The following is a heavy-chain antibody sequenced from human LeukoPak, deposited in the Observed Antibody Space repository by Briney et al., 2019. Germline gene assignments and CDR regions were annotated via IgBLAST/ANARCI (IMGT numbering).Heavy chain of an antibody. CDR3: ARDINDSSGWYAYYGMDV. V-gene: IGHV3-7*01. D-gene: IGHD6-19*01. CDR1: GFTFSSYW. J-gene: IGHJ6*02. Sequence: GGSLRLSCAASGFTFSSYWMSWVRQAPGKGLEWVANIKQDGSEKYYVDSVKGRFTISRDNAKNSLYLQMNSLRAEDTAVYYCARDINDSSGWYAYYGMDVWGQGTTVTVSS. CDR2: IKQDGSEK.